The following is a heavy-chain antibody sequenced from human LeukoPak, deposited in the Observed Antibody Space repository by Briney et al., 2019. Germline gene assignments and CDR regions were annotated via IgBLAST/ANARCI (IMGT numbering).Heavy chain of an antibody. CDR3: ARDQGRSWYPLEGY. J-gene: IGHJ4*02. CDR2: IKQDGSEK. CDR1: GFTFSNYW. Sequence: GGSLRLSCAASGFTFSNYWMSWVRQAPGKGLEWVANIKQDGSEKYYVDSVKGRFTISRDNAKNSLHLQMNSLRAEDTAVYYCARDQGRSWYPLEGYLGQGTLVTVSS. V-gene: IGHV3-7*01. D-gene: IGHD6-13*01.